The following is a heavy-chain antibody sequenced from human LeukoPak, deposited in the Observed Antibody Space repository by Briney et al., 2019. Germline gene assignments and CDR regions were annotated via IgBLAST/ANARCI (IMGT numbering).Heavy chain of an antibody. CDR3: ARDPMVRGVIYYYYYYGMDV. Sequence: GRSLRLSCAASGFTFSSYGMHWVRQAPGKGLEWVAVIWYDGSNKYYADSVEGRFTISRDNSKNTLYLQMNSLRAEDTAVYYCARDPMVRGVIYYYYYYGMDVWGQGTTVTVSS. CDR1: GFTFSSYG. J-gene: IGHJ6*02. D-gene: IGHD3-10*01. CDR2: IWYDGSNK. V-gene: IGHV3-33*01.